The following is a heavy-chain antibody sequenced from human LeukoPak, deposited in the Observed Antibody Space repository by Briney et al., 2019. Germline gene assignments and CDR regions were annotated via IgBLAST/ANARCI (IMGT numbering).Heavy chain of an antibody. CDR3: ARDFPPVGATTVFTYYYYGMDI. CDR2: INAYNGDT. J-gene: IGHJ6*02. CDR1: GYTFTSSG. D-gene: IGHD1-26*01. Sequence: ASVKVSFKASGYTFTSSGISWVRQAPGQGLEWMGFINAYNGDTNYAQKLQGRGTMTTDTSTSTAYLGLRSLRSDDTAVYFCARDFPPVGATTVFTYYYYGMDIWGQGTTVTVSS. V-gene: IGHV1-18*01.